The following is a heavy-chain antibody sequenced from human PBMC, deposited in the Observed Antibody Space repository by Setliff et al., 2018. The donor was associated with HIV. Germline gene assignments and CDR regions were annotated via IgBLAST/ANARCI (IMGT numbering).Heavy chain of an antibody. Sequence: GASVKVSCKASGGTFSNYAFSWVRQAPGQGLEWMGGLIPIVDITKSTQKFRDRVTFTADESTKTAQMELSGLTFEDTAVYYCAKGPNFEDAFDIWGQGTVVTVSS. J-gene: IGHJ3*02. V-gene: IGHV1-69*10. D-gene: IGHD2-8*01. CDR3: AKGPNFEDAFDI. CDR2: LIPIVDIT. CDR1: GGTFSNYA.